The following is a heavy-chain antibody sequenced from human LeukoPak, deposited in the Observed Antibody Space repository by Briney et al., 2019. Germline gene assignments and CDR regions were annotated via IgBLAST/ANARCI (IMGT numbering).Heavy chain of an antibody. CDR3: ARDRSELRFFDWFLDF. V-gene: IGHV1-2*02. CDR1: GYTFTVSY. Sequence: ASVKVSCKASGYTFTVSYMHWVRQAPGQGGEWMGWINPNSGGTNYAQKFQGRGTITRDTSISTAYMELSRLTSDDTAVYYCARDRSELRFFDWFLDFWGQGTLVTVSS. J-gene: IGHJ4*02. D-gene: IGHD3-9*01. CDR2: INPNSGGT.